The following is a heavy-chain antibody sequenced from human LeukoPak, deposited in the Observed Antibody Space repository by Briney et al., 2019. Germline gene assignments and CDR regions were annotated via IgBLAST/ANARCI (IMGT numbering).Heavy chain of an antibody. D-gene: IGHD1-26*01. CDR1: GGSISSGSYY. CDR3: ARARAHGLLSV. V-gene: IGHV4-61*02. Sequence: SQTLSLTCTVSGGSISSGSYYWSWIRQPAGKGLEWIGRIYTSGSTNYNPSLKSRVTISVDTSKNQFSLKLSSVTAADTAIYYCARARAHGLLSVWGQGTMVTVSS. CDR2: IYTSGST. J-gene: IGHJ3*01.